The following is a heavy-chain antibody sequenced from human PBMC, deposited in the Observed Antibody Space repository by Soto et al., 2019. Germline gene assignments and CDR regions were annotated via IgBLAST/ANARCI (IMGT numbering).Heavy chain of an antibody. D-gene: IGHD1-1*01. V-gene: IGHV3-23*01. CDR2: ISGSGGST. CDR1: GFTFSSYA. J-gene: IGHJ5*02. Sequence: PGGSLRLSCAASGFTFSSYAMSWVRQAPGKGLEWVSAISGSGGSTYYADSVKGRFTISRDNSKNTLYLQMNSLRAEDTAVYYCAKHGGGTGLLEDWFDPWGQGTLVTVS. CDR3: AKHGGGTGLLEDWFDP.